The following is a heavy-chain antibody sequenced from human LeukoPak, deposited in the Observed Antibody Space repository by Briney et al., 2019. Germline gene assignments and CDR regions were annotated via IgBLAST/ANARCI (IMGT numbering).Heavy chain of an antibody. CDR3: ARGDVLQWFPGTV. CDR1: GGSISSYY. D-gene: IGHD3-10*01. CDR2: IYYSGST. J-gene: IGHJ4*02. Sequence: SETLSLTCTVSGGSISSYYWSWIRQPPGKGLEWIGYIYYSGSTNYNPSLKSRVTISVDTSKNQFSLKLSSVTAADTAVYYCARGDVLQWFPGTVWGQGPLVTVSS. V-gene: IGHV4-59*01.